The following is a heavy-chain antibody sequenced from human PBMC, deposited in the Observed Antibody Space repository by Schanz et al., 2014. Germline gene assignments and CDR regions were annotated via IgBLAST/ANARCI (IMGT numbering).Heavy chain of an antibody. V-gene: IGHV1-69*02. J-gene: IGHJ5*02. CDR1: GGTFSSYT. D-gene: IGHD4-17*01. CDR2: IIPILGIA. CDR3: ATLDYADSVS. Sequence: QVQLVPSEAEVKKPGSSVKVSCKASGGTFSSYTISWVRQAPGQGLEWMGRIIPILGIANYAQNFQGRVTTVADKSTSTGYMELTSLRSEDTAVYYCATLDYADSVSWGQGTLVTVSS.